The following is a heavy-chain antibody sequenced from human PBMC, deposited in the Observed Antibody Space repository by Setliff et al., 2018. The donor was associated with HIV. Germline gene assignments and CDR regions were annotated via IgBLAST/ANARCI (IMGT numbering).Heavy chain of an antibody. J-gene: IGHJ4*02. D-gene: IGHD4-4*01. Sequence: PGGSLRLSCAASGLTFSNFAMSWVRLTPGKGLEWVSGITDSGSTTYYDDSVKGRFTISRDNSKNALYLQMNSLRAEDTAVYYCARYRSPGNSEYYFDYWGQGTLVTVSS. CDR1: GLTFSNFA. CDR2: ITDSGSTT. V-gene: IGHV3-23*01. CDR3: ARYRSPGNSEYYFDY.